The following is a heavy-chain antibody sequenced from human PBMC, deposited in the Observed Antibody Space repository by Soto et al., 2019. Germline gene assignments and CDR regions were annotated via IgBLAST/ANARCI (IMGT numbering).Heavy chain of an antibody. Sequence: EVQLVESGGGLIKPGESLRLSCGASGFTFVNAWMIWVRQAPGKGLEWVGRIKSRTDGGTTEYSAPVKGRFTISRDDSKSMLSLQMNSLRIEDTAVYYCTTVAYTSWGQGTLVTVSS. CDR1: GFTFVNAW. J-gene: IGHJ5*02. D-gene: IGHD2-2*02. CDR3: TTVAYTS. V-gene: IGHV3-15*01. CDR2: IKSRTDGGTT.